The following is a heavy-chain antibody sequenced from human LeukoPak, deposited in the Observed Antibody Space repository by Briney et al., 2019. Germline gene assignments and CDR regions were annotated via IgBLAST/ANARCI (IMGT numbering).Heavy chain of an antibody. Sequence: GGSLRLSCAASGFTFSSYWMSWVRQAPGKGLEWVSVIYSGGSTYYADSVKGRFTISRDNSKNTLYLQMNSLRAEDTAVYYCARGGYYDSSGYRYDYWGQGTLVTVSS. J-gene: IGHJ4*02. D-gene: IGHD3-22*01. CDR3: ARGGYYDSSGYRYDY. CDR2: IYSGGST. CDR1: GFTFSSYW. V-gene: IGHV3-53*01.